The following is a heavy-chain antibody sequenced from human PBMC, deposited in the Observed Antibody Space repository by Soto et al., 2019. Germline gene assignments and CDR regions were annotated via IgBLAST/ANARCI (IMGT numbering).Heavy chain of an antibody. D-gene: IGHD2-8*02. J-gene: IGHJ4*02. CDR1: GFSFERYW. Sequence: DVQLVESGGDSVQRGGSLRLSCAASGFSFERYWMTWIRQAPGKGLEWVASINDDGSETHYMGSVKGRFTISRDNAKNSLYLQINSLRVEDTAVYHCVRACTGAACHLDYWGQGTLVTVSS. CDR2: INDDGSET. CDR3: VRACTGAACHLDY. V-gene: IGHV3-7*01.